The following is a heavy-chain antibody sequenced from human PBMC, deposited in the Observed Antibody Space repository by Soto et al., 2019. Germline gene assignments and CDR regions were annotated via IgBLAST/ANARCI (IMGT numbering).Heavy chain of an antibody. J-gene: IGHJ3*02. CDR2: IGPSDSYT. V-gene: IGHV5-10-1*01. CDR3: ASDIVVVVAATGAFDI. Sequence: GESLKISCKGSGYSFTSYWISWVRQMPGKGLEWMGRIGPSDSYTNHSPSFQGHVTISADKSISTAYLQWSSLKASDTAMYYCASDIVVVVAATGAFDIWGQGTMVTVSS. D-gene: IGHD2-15*01. CDR1: GYSFTSYW.